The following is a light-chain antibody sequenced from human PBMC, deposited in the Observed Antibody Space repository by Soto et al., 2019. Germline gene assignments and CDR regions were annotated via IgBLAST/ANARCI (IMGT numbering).Light chain of an antibody. CDR2: AAS. CDR1: QAISSS. Sequence: DLQLTQSPSFLSASVGDRVTITCRASQAISSSLAWYQHNPGKAPKLLIYAASTLQNGVPSSFSGSGSGTEFTLTIRRLQPEDFATYYCQHLNDYRYTFGQGTKVEIK. CDR3: QHLNDYRYT. V-gene: IGKV1-9*01. J-gene: IGKJ2*01.